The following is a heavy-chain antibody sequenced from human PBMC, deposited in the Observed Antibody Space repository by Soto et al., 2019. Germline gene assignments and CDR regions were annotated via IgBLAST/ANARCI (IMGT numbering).Heavy chain of an antibody. D-gene: IGHD2-15*01. CDR2: ISSSSSYI. CDR1: GFTFSSYS. V-gene: IGHV3-21*01. CDR3: ARDAGGGVGAFDI. Sequence: EVQLVESGGGLVKPGGSLRLSCAASGFTFSSYSMNWVRQAPGKGLEWVSSISSSSSYIYYADSVKGRFTISRENAKNSLYLQLNGLGAEDTVVYYCARDAGGGVGAFDIWGQGTMVTVSS. J-gene: IGHJ3*02.